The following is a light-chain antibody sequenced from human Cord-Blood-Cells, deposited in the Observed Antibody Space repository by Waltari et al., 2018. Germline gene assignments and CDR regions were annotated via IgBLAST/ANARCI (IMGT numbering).Light chain of an antibody. V-gene: IGLV2-14*01. J-gene: IGLJ3*02. CDR3: SSYTSSSTWV. CDR1: SSDVGGYNS. CDR2: DVS. Sequence: QSALTQPASVSGSPGQSITISCTGTSSDVGGYNSVSWDQQPPGKAPKLMIYDVSKRPSGVSNRFSGSKSGNTASLTISGLQAEDEADYYCSSYTSSSTWVFGGGTKLTVL.